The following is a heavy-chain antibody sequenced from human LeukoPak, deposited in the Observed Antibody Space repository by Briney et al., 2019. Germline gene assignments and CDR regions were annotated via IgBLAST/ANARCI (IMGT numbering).Heavy chain of an antibody. Sequence: PSETLSLTCAVYGGSFSGYYWSWIRQPPGKGLEWIGEINHSGSTNYNPSLKSRVTISVDTSKNQFSLKLSSVTAADTAVYYCARRRMVRGVIAWYFDYWGQGTLVTVSS. J-gene: IGHJ4*02. V-gene: IGHV4-34*01. D-gene: IGHD3-10*01. CDR2: INHSGST. CDR3: ARRRMVRGVIAWYFDY. CDR1: GGSFSGYY.